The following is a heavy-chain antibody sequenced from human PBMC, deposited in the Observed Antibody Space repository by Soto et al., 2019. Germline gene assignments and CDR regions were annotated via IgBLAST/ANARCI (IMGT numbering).Heavy chain of an antibody. CDR3: AAANSFGSGSYYLPRPDYYYYYGMDV. D-gene: IGHD3-10*01. Sequence: ASVKVSCKASGFTFTSSAVQWVRQARGQRLEWIGWIVVGSGNTNYAQKFQERVTITRDMSTSTAYMELCSLRSEDTAVYYCAAANSFGSGSYYLPRPDYYYYYGMDVWGQGTTVTVSS. V-gene: IGHV1-58*01. CDR2: IVVGSGNT. J-gene: IGHJ6*02. CDR1: GFTFTSSA.